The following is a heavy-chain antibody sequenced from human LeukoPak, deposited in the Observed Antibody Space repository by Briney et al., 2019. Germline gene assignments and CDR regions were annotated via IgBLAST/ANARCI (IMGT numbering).Heavy chain of an antibody. V-gene: IGHV3-23*01. D-gene: IGHD1-26*01. J-gene: IGHJ2*01. Sequence: GGSLRLSCAASGFTFSSYAMSWVRQAPGKGLEWVSAISGSGGSTYYADSVKGRFTISRDSSKNTLFLHMNTLRAEDTAIYYCAKDRTVGASYWCFDLWGRGTLVTVSS. CDR1: GFTFSSYA. CDR2: ISGSGGST. CDR3: AKDRTVGASYWCFDL.